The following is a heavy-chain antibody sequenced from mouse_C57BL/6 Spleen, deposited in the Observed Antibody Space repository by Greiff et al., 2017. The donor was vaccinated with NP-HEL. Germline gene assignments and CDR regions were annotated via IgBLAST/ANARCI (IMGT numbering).Heavy chain of an antibody. CDR3: TRWDGYYEAY. Sequence: VQLQQSGAELVRPGASVTLSCTASGYTFTDYEMHWVKQTPVHGLEWIGAIDPETGGTAYNQKFKGKAILTADKSYSTAYMELRSLTSEDSAVYYCTRWDGYYEAYWGQGTLVTVSA. V-gene: IGHV1-15*01. D-gene: IGHD2-3*01. CDR1: GYTFTDYE. J-gene: IGHJ3*01. CDR2: IDPETGGT.